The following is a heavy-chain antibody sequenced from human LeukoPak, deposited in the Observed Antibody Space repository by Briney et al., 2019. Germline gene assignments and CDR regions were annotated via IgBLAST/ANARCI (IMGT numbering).Heavy chain of an antibody. CDR2: IIPLFGTA. CDR1: GGTFNTYT. V-gene: IGHV1-69*05. Sequence: ASVKVSCKASGGTFNTYTITWVRQAPGQGLEWMGGIIPLFGTANFAQKFQGRVTLTTDESTSTAYMELSSLISEDTAIYYCARVDRYHFYLDVWGKGTTDTVSS. J-gene: IGHJ6*03. CDR3: ARVDRYHFYLDV.